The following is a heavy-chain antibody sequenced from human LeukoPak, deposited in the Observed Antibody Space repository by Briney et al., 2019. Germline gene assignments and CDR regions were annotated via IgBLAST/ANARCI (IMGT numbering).Heavy chain of an antibody. V-gene: IGHV4-34*01. CDR2: INHSGST. J-gene: IGHJ4*02. D-gene: IGHD6-19*01. CDR3: ARGVGSHRYSSGWYY. Sequence: SETLSLTCAVYGGSFSGYYWSWIRQPPGKGLEGIGEINHSGSTNYNPSLKSRVTISVDTSKNQFSLKLSSVTAADTAVYYCARGVGSHRYSSGWYYWGQGTLVTVSS. CDR1: GGSFSGYY.